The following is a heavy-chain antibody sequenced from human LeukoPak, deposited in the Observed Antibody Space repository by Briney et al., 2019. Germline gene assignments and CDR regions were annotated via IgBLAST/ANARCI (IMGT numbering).Heavy chain of an antibody. Sequence: SETLSLTCTVSGYSISSGYYWGWIRQPPGKGLEWIGSIYHSGSTYYNPSLKSRVTISVDTSKNQFSLKLSSVTAADTAVYYCAREGFGGSYGGAFDIWGQGTMVTVSS. J-gene: IGHJ3*02. CDR2: IYHSGST. CDR3: AREGFGGSYGGAFDI. CDR1: GYSISSGYY. V-gene: IGHV4-38-2*02. D-gene: IGHD1-26*01.